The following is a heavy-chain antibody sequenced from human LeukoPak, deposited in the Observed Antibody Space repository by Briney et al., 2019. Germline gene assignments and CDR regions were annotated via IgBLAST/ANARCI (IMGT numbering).Heavy chain of an antibody. D-gene: IGHD6-19*01. CDR3: ARWPHDRIAVAY. CDR2: INPNSGGT. V-gene: IGHV1-2*06. J-gene: IGHJ4*02. CDR1: GYTFTGYY. Sequence: ASVTVSFTASGYTFTGYYMHWVRQAPGQGLEWMGRINPNSGGTNYAQKFQGRVTMTRDTSISTAYMELSRLRSDDTAVYYCARWPHDRIAVAYWGQGTLVTVSS.